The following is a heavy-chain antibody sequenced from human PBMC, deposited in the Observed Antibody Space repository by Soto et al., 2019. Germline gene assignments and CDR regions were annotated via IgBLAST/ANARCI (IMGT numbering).Heavy chain of an antibody. Sequence: PGWSLRLSCAASGFTFSSYSMNLVRQAPGKGLEWVSSISSSSSYIYYADSVKGRFTISRDNAKNSLYLQMNSLRAEDTAVYYCARVRAIGDTAMAYYYYGMEAWGQGTKVTVSS. J-gene: IGHJ6*02. CDR3: ARVRAIGDTAMAYYYYGMEA. CDR1: GFTFSSYS. CDR2: ISSSSSYI. V-gene: IGHV3-21*01. D-gene: IGHD5-18*01.